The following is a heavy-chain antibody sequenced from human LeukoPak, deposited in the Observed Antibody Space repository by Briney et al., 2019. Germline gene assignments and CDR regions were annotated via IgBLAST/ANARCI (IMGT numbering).Heavy chain of an antibody. J-gene: IGHJ4*02. Sequence: SETLSLTCTVSGGSISSHYWSWIRQPPGKGLEWIAYLFDSVNTKDNPSLQSRLTLSADTSKNQFPLRLSSVTAADTAVYYCATIKRGSIFGYFDFWGQGIKVTVSS. D-gene: IGHD5-18*01. CDR3: ATIKRGSIFGYFDF. V-gene: IGHV4-59*11. CDR2: LFDSVNT. CDR1: GGSISSHY.